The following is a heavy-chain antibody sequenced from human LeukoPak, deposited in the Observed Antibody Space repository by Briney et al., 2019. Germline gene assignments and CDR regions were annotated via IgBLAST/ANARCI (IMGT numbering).Heavy chain of an antibody. J-gene: IGHJ6*02. V-gene: IGHV4-59*01. CDR1: GGSISSYY. CDR2: IYYSGST. D-gene: IGHD3-3*01. Sequence: SETLSLTCTVSGGSISSYYWSRIRQPPGKGLEWIGYIYYSGSTNYNPSLKSRVTISVDTSKNQFSLKLSSVTAADTAVYYCARVARFLEWRASNYYYYYGMDVWGQGTTVTVSS. CDR3: ARVARFLEWRASNYYYYYGMDV.